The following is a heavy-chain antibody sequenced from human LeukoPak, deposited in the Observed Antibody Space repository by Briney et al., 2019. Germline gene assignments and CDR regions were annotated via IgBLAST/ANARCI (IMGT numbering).Heavy chain of an antibody. Sequence: ASVKDSCKASGYTFTSCYMHWVRQAPGQGFEWMGWISASYGSTNYAQKFQGRLTMTRDTSTSTAYMELRSLRSDDTAVYYCARDYDILTGYPPGDYWGQGTLVTVSS. CDR1: GYTFTSCY. D-gene: IGHD3-9*01. V-gene: IGHV1-18*04. CDR3: ARDYDILTGYPPGDY. J-gene: IGHJ4*02. CDR2: ISASYGST.